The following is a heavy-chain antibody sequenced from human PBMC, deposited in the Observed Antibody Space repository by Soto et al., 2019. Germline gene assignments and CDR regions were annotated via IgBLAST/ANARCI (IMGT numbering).Heavy chain of an antibody. CDR3: TALTITTMALDY. V-gene: IGHV3-15*01. CDR2: IKTKSDGATT. CDR1: GFTFCNAW. J-gene: IGHJ4*02. Sequence: RRLSSAASGFTFCNAWLNWVRQAPGKGLEWGGRIKTKSDGATTDYAAPVTGRFTISRDDSRNTLYLQMNSLKAEDTAVYYCTALTITTMALDYWGQGXLVTVSS. D-gene: IGHD1-7*01.